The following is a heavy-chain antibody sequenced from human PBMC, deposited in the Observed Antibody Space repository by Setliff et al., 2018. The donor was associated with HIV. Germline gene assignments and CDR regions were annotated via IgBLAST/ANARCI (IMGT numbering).Heavy chain of an antibody. J-gene: IGHJ4*02. CDR2: MFSSGSA. CDR3: ARVFYDATDYYAPLFDY. V-gene: IGHV4-61*02. Sequence: SETLSLTCAVYGGSISSGSYFWTWIRQPAGKGLEWIGRMFSSGSAQYNSSLKSRVSMSADTSKNQFSLKLTSVTAADTAVYFCARVFYDATDYYAPLFDYWGQGTLVTVSS. D-gene: IGHD3-22*01. CDR1: GGSISSGSYF.